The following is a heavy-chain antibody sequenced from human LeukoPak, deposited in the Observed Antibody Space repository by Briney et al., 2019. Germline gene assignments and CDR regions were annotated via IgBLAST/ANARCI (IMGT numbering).Heavy chain of an antibody. V-gene: IGHV1-46*01. J-gene: IGHJ3*02. CDR3: ARSYGDYYDAFDI. D-gene: IGHD4-17*01. Sequence: ASVKVSCKASGYTFTNYYMHWVRQAPGQGLEWMGIINPSGGSTSYAQKFQGRVTLTSDMSTSTVYMELSSLRSEDTAVYYCARSYGDYYDAFDIWGQGTMVTVSS. CDR2: INPSGGST. CDR1: GYTFTNYY.